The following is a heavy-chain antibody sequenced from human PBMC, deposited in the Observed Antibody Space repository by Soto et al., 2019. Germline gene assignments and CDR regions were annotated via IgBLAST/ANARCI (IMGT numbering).Heavy chain of an antibody. D-gene: IGHD3-3*01. J-gene: IGHJ4*02. CDR3: ASTRDFGVFTPMDC. CDR1: GGTFSSYT. CDR2: IIPILGLA. Sequence: QVQLVQSGAEVKKPGSSVKVSCKASGGTFSSYTISWVRQAPGQGLEWMGRIIPILGLANYAQKFQGRVTITADKSTSTAYMELSSLRSEDTAVYYWASTRDFGVFTPMDCWGQGTLVTVSS. V-gene: IGHV1-69*02.